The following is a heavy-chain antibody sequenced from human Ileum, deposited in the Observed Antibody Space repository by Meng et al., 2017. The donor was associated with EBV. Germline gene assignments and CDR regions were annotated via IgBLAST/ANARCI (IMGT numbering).Heavy chain of an antibody. CDR3: AGVESGVKFDK. J-gene: IGHJ4*01. D-gene: IGHD2-8*01. V-gene: IGHV1-3*01. CDR1: GHSFSNVA. Sequence: VLTWRAVGEWNQLGPSRLLSGHRSGHSFSNVAIHWVRPAPEQRPEWVVWINADNGKTTYSQKLQGRVTITRNPPASTVYIDVRSLRTEDTAVYFCAGVESGVKFDKWGQGTLVTVSS. CDR2: INADNGKT.